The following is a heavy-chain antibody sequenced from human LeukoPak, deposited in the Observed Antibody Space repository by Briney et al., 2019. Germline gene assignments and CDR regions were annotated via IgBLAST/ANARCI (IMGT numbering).Heavy chain of an antibody. J-gene: IGHJ4*02. Sequence: PSGTLSLTCAVSGASISSNNWWWSWVRQPPGKGLEWIGEIYHSGSTNYNPSLKSRVTMSVDKSKNQFSLKLSSVTAADTAVYYCARVWQVALDYWGQGTLVTVSS. CDR3: ARVWQVALDY. CDR1: GASISSNNW. D-gene: IGHD2-15*01. V-gene: IGHV4-4*02. CDR2: IYHSGST.